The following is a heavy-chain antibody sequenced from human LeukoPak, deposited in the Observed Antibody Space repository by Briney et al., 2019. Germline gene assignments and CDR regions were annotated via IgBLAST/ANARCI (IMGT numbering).Heavy chain of an antibody. CDR2: INQDGSEK. Sequence: GGSLRLSCLGSGFTFSNYWMSWVRQAPEKGLEWVANINQDGSEKSYLDSVKGRFTISRDNAKNTLYLQMNTLRGEDTAVYYCARRSESSDYYWGDAFDIWGQGTMVTVSS. CDR1: GFTFSNYW. CDR3: ARRSESSDYYWGDAFDI. V-gene: IGHV3-7*01. J-gene: IGHJ3*02. D-gene: IGHD3-22*01.